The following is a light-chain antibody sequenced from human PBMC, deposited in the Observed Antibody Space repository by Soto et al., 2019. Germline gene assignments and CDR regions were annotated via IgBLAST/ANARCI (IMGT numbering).Light chain of an antibody. CDR1: RSDVGAYNY. V-gene: IGLV2-14*01. CDR3: SSFTSRFTFV. Sequence: QSVLAQPASVSGSPGQSIAISCTGTRSDVGAYNYVSWYQQHPGKAPILMISEVTKRPSGVSDRFSGSMPGNTVSLTISGLQAEDEADYYCSSFTSRFTFVLGTGTKVTV. J-gene: IGLJ1*01. CDR2: EVT.